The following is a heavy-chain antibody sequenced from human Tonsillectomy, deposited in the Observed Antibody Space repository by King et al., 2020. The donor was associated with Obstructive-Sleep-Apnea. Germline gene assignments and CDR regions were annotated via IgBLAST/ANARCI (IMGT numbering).Heavy chain of an antibody. V-gene: IGHV3-48*03. D-gene: IGHD3-10*01. CDR2: ISGSSARI. CDR3: VRDLSWDSKLFYYLDS. J-gene: IGHJ4*02. CDR1: GFTFSTSA. Sequence: VQLVESGGGLVQPGGSLRLSCAASGFTFSTSAMNWVRQPPGKGLEWVSYISGSSARIDYADSVRGRFTISRDNAKNSVFLQMNRLRGEDTATYFCVRDLSWDSKLFYYLDSWGQGTPVTVSS.